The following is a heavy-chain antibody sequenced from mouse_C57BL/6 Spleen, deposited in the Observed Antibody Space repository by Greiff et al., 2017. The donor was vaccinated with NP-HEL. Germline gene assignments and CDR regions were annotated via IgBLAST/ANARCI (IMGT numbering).Heavy chain of an antibody. CDR1: GYTFTDYE. Sequence: VQLQESGAELVRPGASVTLSCKASGYTFTDYEMHWVKQTPVHGLEWIGAIDPETGGTAYNQKFKGKAILTADKSSSTAYMELRSLTSEDSAVYYCTRRWDYWGQGTTLTVSS. CDR3: TRRWDY. J-gene: IGHJ2*01. V-gene: IGHV1-15*01. CDR2: IDPETGGT. D-gene: IGHD1-1*02.